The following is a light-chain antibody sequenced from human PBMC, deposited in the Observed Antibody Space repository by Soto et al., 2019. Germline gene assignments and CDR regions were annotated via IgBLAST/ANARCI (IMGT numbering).Light chain of an antibody. CDR2: AAS. CDR3: QQYGSSPLT. V-gene: IGKV3-20*01. J-gene: IGKJ4*01. Sequence: EIVLTQSPGTLSLSPGERATLSCRASQSVSSNYLAWYQQKPGQAPRLLIYAASTRATGIPDRFRGSGSGTDFTLTISRLGPEDFAVYSCQQYGSSPLTFGGGTKVEIK. CDR1: QSVSSNY.